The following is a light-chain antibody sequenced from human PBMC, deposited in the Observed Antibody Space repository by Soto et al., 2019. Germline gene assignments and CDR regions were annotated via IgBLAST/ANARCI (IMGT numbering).Light chain of an antibody. V-gene: IGLV1-40*01. J-gene: IGLJ3*02. Sequence: QSVLTQPPSVSGAPGQRVTISCTGNNSNLGAGYDVHWYQQLPGAAPKLVIFGNRNRPSGVPERFSGSKSGTSASLAITGLQAEDEAVYYCFLTYSGDYGALRVFGGGTKVTVL. CDR2: GNR. CDR3: FLTYSGDYGALRV. CDR1: NSNLGAGYD.